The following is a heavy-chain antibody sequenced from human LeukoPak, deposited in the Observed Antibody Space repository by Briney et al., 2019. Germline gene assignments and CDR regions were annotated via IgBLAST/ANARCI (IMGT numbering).Heavy chain of an antibody. V-gene: IGHV1-24*01. CDR2: FDPEDGET. Sequence: ASVKVSCKVSGCTLTELSMHWVRQAPGKGLEWMGGFDPEDGETIYAQKFQGRVTMTEDTSTDTAYMELSSLRSEDTAVYYCARAYGSGQVPPPDYWGQGTLVTVSS. CDR3: ARAYGSGQVPPPDY. J-gene: IGHJ4*02. D-gene: IGHD3-10*01. CDR1: GCTLTELS.